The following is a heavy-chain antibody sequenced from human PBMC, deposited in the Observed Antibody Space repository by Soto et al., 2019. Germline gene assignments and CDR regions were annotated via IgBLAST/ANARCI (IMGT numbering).Heavy chain of an antibody. CDR1: GFTFDDYA. CDR3: AKGPYGSGSNWFDP. V-gene: IGHV3-9*01. CDR2: ISWNSGSI. Sequence: EVQLVESGGGLVQPGRSPRLSCAASGFTFDDYAMHWVRQAPGKGLEWVSGISWNSGSIGYADSVKGRFTISRDNAKNSLYLQMNSLRAEDTALYYCAKGPYGSGSNWFDPWGQGTLVTVSS. D-gene: IGHD3-10*01. J-gene: IGHJ5*02.